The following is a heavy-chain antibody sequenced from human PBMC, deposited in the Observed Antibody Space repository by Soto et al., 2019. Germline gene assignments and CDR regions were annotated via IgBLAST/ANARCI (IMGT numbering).Heavy chain of an antibody. D-gene: IGHD1-26*01. V-gene: IGHV3-66*01. Sequence: GGSLRLSCAASGFIISGNCMNWVRQTPGKGLEWVSILCTGSGTYYADSVEGRFTISSDNSKNTLYLQMNNLRAEDSAVYYCALGATIGLPRSYLFDSWGQGT. CDR1: GFIISGNC. CDR3: ALGATIGLPRSYLFDS. J-gene: IGHJ4*02. CDR2: LCTGSGT.